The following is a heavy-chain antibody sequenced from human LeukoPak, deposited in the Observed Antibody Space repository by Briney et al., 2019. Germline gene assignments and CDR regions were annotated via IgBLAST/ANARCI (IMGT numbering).Heavy chain of an antibody. Sequence: GASVKVSCKASGGTFSSYAISWVRQAPGQGLEWMGMIIPILGIANYAQKFQGRVTITADKSTSTAYMELSSLRSEDTAVYYCAREGRYNWNQDNWFDPWGQGTLVTVSS. CDR1: GGTFSSYA. J-gene: IGHJ5*02. V-gene: IGHV1-69*04. CDR2: IIPILGIA. D-gene: IGHD1-20*01. CDR3: AREGRYNWNQDNWFDP.